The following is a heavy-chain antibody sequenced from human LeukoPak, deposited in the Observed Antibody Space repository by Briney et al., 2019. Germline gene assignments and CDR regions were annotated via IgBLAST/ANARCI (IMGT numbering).Heavy chain of an antibody. J-gene: IGHJ4*02. CDR1: GFAFGDYH. D-gene: IGHD2-2*01. CDR2: LSRSSDYK. Sequence: GGSLRLYSAASGFAFGDYHMSWLRQAPGKGLEWVSYLSRSSDYKDFADSVRGRFTVSRDNAKNSMYLQMRSLRDEDTAVYYCAGPTCLRGAYCSTNFWGQGTLVTVSS. CDR3: AGPTCLRGAYCSTNF. V-gene: IGHV3-11*03.